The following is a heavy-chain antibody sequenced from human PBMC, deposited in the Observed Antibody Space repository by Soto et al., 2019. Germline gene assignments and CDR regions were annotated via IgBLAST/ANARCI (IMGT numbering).Heavy chain of an antibody. CDR2: IYYSGST. D-gene: IGHD3-22*01. Sequence: SETLSLTCTVSGGSISSGDYYWSWIRQPPGKGLEWIGYIYYSGSTYYNPSLKSRVTISVDTSKNQFSLKLSSVTAADTAVYYCARSYDSSAYNNWFDPWGQGTLVTVSS. CDR3: ARSYDSSAYNNWFDP. V-gene: IGHV4-30-4*01. J-gene: IGHJ5*02. CDR1: GGSISSGDYY.